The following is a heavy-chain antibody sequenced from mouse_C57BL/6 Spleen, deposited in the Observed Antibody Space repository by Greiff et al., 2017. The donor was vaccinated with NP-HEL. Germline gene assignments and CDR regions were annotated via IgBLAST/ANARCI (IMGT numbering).Heavy chain of an antibody. Sequence: VQLQQSGAELVKPGASVKISCKASGYAFSSYWMNWVKQRPGKGLEWIGQIYPGDGDTNYNGKFKGKATLTADKSSSTAYMQLSSLTSEDSAVYFCARSGWDPYWYFDVWGTGTTVTVSS. CDR2: IYPGDGDT. V-gene: IGHV1-80*01. CDR1: GYAFSSYW. D-gene: IGHD4-1*01. J-gene: IGHJ1*03. CDR3: ARSGWDPYWYFDV.